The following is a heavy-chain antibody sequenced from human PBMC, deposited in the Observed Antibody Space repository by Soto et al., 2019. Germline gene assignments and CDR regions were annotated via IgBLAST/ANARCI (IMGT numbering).Heavy chain of an antibody. CDR3: ARATTWKGFDY. V-gene: IGHV3-21*01. Sequence: PVGSLRLSCAASGFTFSDYSMNWVRQAPGKGLEWVSSISSSGSYIYYADSVKARFTISRDNAKNSLYMQMNSLRAEDTAVYYYARATTWKGFDYWGQGTLVTVSS. CDR2: ISSSGSYI. J-gene: IGHJ4*02. CDR1: GFTFSDYS. D-gene: IGHD4-17*01.